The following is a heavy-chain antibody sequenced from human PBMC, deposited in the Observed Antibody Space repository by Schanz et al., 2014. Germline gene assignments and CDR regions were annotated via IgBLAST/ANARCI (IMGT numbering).Heavy chain of an antibody. D-gene: IGHD3-9*01. J-gene: IGHJ3*01. CDR3: ARDDKRYFDWLSTFDL. CDR2: IWYDGSNK. V-gene: IGHV3-30*04. CDR1: GFTFSRHA. Sequence: QVELVESGGCVVQPGRSLRLSCAASGFTFSRHAMHWVRQAAGKGLEWVAFIWYDGSNKYYADSVKGRFTISRDNSKNTLYLQLNSLRAEDTAVYYCARDDKRYFDWLSTFDLWGQGTMVAVSS.